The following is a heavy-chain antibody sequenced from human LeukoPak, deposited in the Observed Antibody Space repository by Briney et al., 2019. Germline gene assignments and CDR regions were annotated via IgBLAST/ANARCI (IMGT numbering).Heavy chain of an antibody. CDR3: AKDTNGGILDY. V-gene: IGHV3-21*04. J-gene: IGHJ4*02. CDR1: GFTFSTYS. Sequence: GGSLRLSCAASGFTFSTYSMNWVRQAPGKGLEWVSSISGSSSYIYYADSVKGRFTISRDNAKNSLYLQMNSLRAEDTALYYCAKDTNGGILDYWGQGTLVTVSS. CDR2: ISGSSSYI. D-gene: IGHD6-13*01.